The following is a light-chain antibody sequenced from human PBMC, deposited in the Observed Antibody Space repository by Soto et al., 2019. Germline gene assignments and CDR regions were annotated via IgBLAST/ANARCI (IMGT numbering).Light chain of an antibody. J-gene: IGKJ1*01. CDR1: QNLETSDGDTY. Sequence: VVMTQSPLSLPVTLGQPASISCRSSQNLETSDGDTYLNWFHQRPGQSPRRLIYKVSKRDSGVPDRFSGSGSGTDFTLKIARVEAEDAGVYYCMQALKSWTFGQGTKVDIK. V-gene: IGKV2-30*01. CDR3: MQALKSWT. CDR2: KVS.